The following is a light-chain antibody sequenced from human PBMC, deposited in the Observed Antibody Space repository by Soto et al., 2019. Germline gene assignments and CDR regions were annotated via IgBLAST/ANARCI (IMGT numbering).Light chain of an antibody. CDR1: QSISDY. CDR3: QQRVNWPPT. V-gene: IGKV3-11*01. Sequence: EIVLTQSPATLSLSPGERATLSCRAGQSISDYLAWYQQRPGQAPRLLIFDASNRATGVPDRFSGGGSGTDFTLIISSLEPEDVAVYYCQQRVNWPPTFGGGTKVEI. CDR2: DAS. J-gene: IGKJ4*01.